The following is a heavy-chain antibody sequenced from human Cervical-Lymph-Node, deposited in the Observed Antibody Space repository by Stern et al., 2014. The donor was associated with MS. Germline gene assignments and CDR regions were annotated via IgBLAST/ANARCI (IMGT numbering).Heavy chain of an antibody. V-gene: IGHV4-31*03. CDR3: ARERRRGYYYGH. J-gene: IGHJ1*01. CDR1: GGSISSGGYY. CDR2: IYYSGST. Sequence: QVQLQESGPGLVKPSQTLSLTCTVSGGSISSGGYYWSWIRQHPGKGLEWIGYIYYSGSTYYNPSLKSRLPISVDMSKHQFSLKLSSVTAADTAVYYCARERRRGYYYGHWGQGPWSPSPQ. D-gene: IGHD3-22*01.